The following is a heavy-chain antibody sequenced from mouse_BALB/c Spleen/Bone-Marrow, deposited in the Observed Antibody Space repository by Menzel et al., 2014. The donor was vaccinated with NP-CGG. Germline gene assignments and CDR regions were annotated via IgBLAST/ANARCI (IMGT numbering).Heavy chain of an antibody. CDR1: GYSFTGYY. J-gene: IGHJ2*01. CDR3: ARGDGYYVDFDY. Sequence: LVKTGASVKISCKASGYSFTGYYMHWVKQSHGKSLEWIGYISCYNGATSYNQKFKGMATFTVDTSSSTAYTQFNSLTSEDSAVYYCARGDGYYVDFDYWGQGTTLTVSS. CDR2: ISCYNGAT. D-gene: IGHD2-3*01. V-gene: IGHV1S34*01.